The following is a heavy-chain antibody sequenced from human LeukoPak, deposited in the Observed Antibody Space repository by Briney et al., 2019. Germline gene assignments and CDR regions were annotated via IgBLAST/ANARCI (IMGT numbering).Heavy chain of an antibody. CDR3: ARDEVGGASDI. V-gene: IGHV4-61*02. D-gene: IGHD4-23*01. Sequence: SETLSLTCTVSGGSISSGSYYWSWIRQPAGKGLEWIGRIYTSGSTNYNPSLKSRVTISVDTSKNQFSLRLSSVTAADTAVYYCARDEVGGASDIWGQGTMVTVSS. CDR2: IYTSGST. CDR1: GGSISSGSYY. J-gene: IGHJ3*02.